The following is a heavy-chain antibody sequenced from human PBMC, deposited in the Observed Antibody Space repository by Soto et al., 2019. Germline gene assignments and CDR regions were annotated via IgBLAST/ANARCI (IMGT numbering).Heavy chain of an antibody. Sequence: QVQLVESGGGVVQPGTSLRLSCAASGFTISTHGMHWVRQAPGKGLEWVANIWYDGSNRFYADSVKGRFTISKDNSKNKLYLQMSNLRAADTAVYYCAAATTWNFPFHYWGQGTQVTVSS. D-gene: IGHD1-7*01. CDR1: GFTISTHG. V-gene: IGHV3-33*01. CDR2: IWYDGSNR. J-gene: IGHJ4*02. CDR3: AAATTWNFPFHY.